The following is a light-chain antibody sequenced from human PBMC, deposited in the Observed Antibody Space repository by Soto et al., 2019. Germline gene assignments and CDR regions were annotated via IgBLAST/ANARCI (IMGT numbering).Light chain of an antibody. CDR1: HSIGNY. CDR2: AAS. V-gene: IGKV1-39*01. Sequence: DIHMTQSPSSLSSSVGDRISITCRASHSIGNYLNWYRQKPGKAPKLLIYAASRLQPGVPSRFSVSGSGTDFTLTITTLQPEDFATYFCQQSNIMATFGQGTRLEIK. CDR3: QQSNIMAT. J-gene: IGKJ5*01.